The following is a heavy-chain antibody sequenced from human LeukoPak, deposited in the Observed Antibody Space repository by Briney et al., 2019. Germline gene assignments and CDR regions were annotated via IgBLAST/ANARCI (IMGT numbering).Heavy chain of an antibody. Sequence: GGSLRLSCVVSGFTFSSYTMNWVRQAPGKGLEWVSYISSSSSTIYYADSVKGRFTISRDNAKNSLYLQMNSLRAEDTAVYYCARNYESSGYRHYDYYGMDVWGQGTTVAVSS. CDR2: ISSSSSTI. CDR1: GFTFSSYT. J-gene: IGHJ6*02. D-gene: IGHD3-22*01. CDR3: ARNYESSGYRHYDYYGMDV. V-gene: IGHV3-48*04.